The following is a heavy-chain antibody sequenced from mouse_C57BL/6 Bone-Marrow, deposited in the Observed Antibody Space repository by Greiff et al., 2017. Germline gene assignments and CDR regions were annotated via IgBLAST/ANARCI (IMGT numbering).Heavy chain of an antibody. Sequence: VQLQQSGAELVKPGASVKLSCKASGYTFTSYWMHWVKQSPGQGLEWIGMIHPYSGSTNYNEKFKSKATLTVDKSSSTAYLELSSLTSEDSAIYYCANDFDYWGQGTTLTVSS. J-gene: IGHJ2*01. CDR3: ANDFDY. CDR2: IHPYSGST. V-gene: IGHV1-64*01. CDR1: GYTFTSYW.